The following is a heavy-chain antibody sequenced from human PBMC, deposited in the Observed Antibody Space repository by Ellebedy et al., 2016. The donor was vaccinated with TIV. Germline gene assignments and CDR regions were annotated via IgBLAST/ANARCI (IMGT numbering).Heavy chain of an antibody. D-gene: IGHD1-26*01. CDR1: GFTFSSYS. CDR2: ISSSSSYI. J-gene: IGHJ5*02. V-gene: IGHV3-21*01. CDR3: ASGSREWELRAEFNP. Sequence: GESLKISXAASGFTFSSYSMNWVRQAPGKGLEWVSSISSSSSYIYYADSVKGRFTISRDNAKNSLYLQMNSLRAEDTAVYYCASGSREWELRAEFNPWGQGTLVTVSS.